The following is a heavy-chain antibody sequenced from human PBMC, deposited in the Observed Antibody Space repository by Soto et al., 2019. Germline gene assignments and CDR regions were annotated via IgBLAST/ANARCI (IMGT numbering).Heavy chain of an antibody. J-gene: IGHJ6*02. D-gene: IGHD2-15*01. Sequence: ASVKVSCKASGYTFTSYYMHWVRQAPGQGLEWMGIINPSGGSTSYAQKFQGRVTMTRDTSTSTVYMELSSLRSEDTAVYYCARVPRYCSGGSCYFNGYYGMDVWGQGTTVTV. CDR3: ARVPRYCSGGSCYFNGYYGMDV. CDR2: INPSGGST. CDR1: GYTFTSYY. V-gene: IGHV1-46*01.